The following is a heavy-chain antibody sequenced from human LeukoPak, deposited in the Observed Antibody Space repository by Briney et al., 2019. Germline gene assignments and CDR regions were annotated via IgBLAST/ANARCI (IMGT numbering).Heavy chain of an antibody. CDR2: ISDTGATT. V-gene: IGHV3-23*01. J-gene: IGHJ4*02. CDR3: AKDTSIGRYCTNGVCSPFDY. D-gene: IGHD2-8*01. Sequence: GGSLRLSCAGSGFTFSSYAMSWVRQAPGKGPEWVSAISDTGATTYDADSVKGRFTISRDNSRSTLYLQMNSLRAEDTALYYCAKDTSIGRYCTNGVCSPFDYWGQGTLVTVSS. CDR1: GFTFSSYA.